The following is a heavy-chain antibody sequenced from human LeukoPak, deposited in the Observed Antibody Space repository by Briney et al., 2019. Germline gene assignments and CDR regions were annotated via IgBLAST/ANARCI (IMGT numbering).Heavy chain of an antibody. J-gene: IGHJ4*02. Sequence: GGSLRLSCAASGFAFSSYSMSWVRQAPGKGLEWVSGTSDRGDYTYYADSVKGRFTISRDTSKNTLYLQMSSLRAEDTALYFCAKKAQYDGHYPLDYWGQGTLVTVSA. CDR1: GFAFSSYS. CDR3: AKKAQYDGHYPLDY. CDR2: TSDRGDYT. V-gene: IGHV3-23*01. D-gene: IGHD4/OR15-4a*01.